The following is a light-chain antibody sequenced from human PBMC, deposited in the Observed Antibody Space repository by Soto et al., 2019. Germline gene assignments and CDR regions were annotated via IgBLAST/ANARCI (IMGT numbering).Light chain of an antibody. CDR3: QRYNKWPL. CDR1: QSISRN. J-gene: IGKJ3*01. CDR2: DAS. Sequence: EIVMTQSPATLSVSPRERATLSCRASQSISRNLAWYQQKPGQAPRLLIYDASTRATGIPARFSGSGSGTEFTLTISSLQSEDFAVYYCQRYNKWPLFGPGTKVDIK. V-gene: IGKV3-15*01.